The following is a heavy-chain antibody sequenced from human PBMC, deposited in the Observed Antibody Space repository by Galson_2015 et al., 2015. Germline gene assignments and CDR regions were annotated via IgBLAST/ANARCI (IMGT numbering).Heavy chain of an antibody. CDR3: ARESSPYHYMDV. J-gene: IGHJ6*03. V-gene: IGHV3-53*01. CDR2: IYGGGST. Sequence: SLRLSCAASGFTVSSNYMSWVRQAPGKGLEWVSVIYGGGSTYYADSVKGRFTISRDNSKNTLYLQMNSLRAEDTAVYYCARESSPYHYMDVWGKGTTVTVSS. D-gene: IGHD6-13*01. CDR1: GFTVSSNY.